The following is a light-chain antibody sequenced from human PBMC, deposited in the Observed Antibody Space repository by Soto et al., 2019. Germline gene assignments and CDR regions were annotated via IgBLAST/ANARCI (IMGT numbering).Light chain of an antibody. CDR1: QDIGHY. V-gene: IGKV1-33*01. J-gene: IGKJ2*02. CDR3: QQFNSYPRT. Sequence: DIQMTQSPSSLSASVGDRVTITCQASQDIGHYLNWYQQKAGKAPKLLIYDVSNLETGVPSRFSGGGSGTSFTFTISSLQPEDVATYFCQQFNSYPRTFGQGTKLQIK. CDR2: DVS.